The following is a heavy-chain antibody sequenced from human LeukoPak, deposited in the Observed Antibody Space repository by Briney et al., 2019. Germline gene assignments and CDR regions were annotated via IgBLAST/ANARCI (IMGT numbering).Heavy chain of an antibody. V-gene: IGHV3-48*04. J-gene: IGHJ3*02. CDR3: AHIVAQNDAFDI. CDR2: ISSSGSTI. CDR1: GFTFSSYS. Sequence: GGSLRLSCAASGFTFSSYSMNWVRQAPGKGLEWVSYISSSGSTIYYADSVKGRFTISRDNAKNSLYLQMNSLRAEDTAVYYCAHIVAQNDAFDIWGQGTMVTVSS. D-gene: IGHD5-12*01.